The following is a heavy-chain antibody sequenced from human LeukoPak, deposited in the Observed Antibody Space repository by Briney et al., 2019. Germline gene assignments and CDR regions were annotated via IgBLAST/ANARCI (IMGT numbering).Heavy chain of an antibody. Sequence: SETLSLTCAVYGGSFSGYYWSWIRQPPGKGLEWIGEINHSGSTNYNPSLKSRVTISVDTSKNQFSLKLSSVIAADTAVYYCASIYCSSTSCYDPDYWGQGTLVTVSS. CDR3: ASIYCSSTSCYDPDY. CDR2: INHSGST. CDR1: GGSFSGYY. D-gene: IGHD2-2*01. J-gene: IGHJ4*02. V-gene: IGHV4-34*01.